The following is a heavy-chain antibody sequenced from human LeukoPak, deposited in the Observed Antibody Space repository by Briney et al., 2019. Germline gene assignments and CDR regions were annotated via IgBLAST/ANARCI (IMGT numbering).Heavy chain of an antibody. Sequence: GGSLRLSCAASGSTFSIHGMNWVRQAPGEGLEWVSYIINSGGTVYYTDSVRGRFTISRDNARNSLFLQMNSLRDEDTAVYYCARVGRGVFGMDVWGQGTTVTVSS. CDR3: ARVGRGVFGMDV. J-gene: IGHJ6*02. D-gene: IGHD3-10*01. V-gene: IGHV3-48*02. CDR1: GSTFSIHG. CDR2: IINSGGTV.